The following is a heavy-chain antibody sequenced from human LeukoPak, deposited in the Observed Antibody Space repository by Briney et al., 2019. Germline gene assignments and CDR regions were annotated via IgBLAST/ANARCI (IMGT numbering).Heavy chain of an antibody. CDR2: IRYDGSNK. J-gene: IGHJ4*02. V-gene: IGHV3-30*02. CDR1: GFTFSSYG. CDR3: ARGIGRYYDPPN. Sequence: SGGSLRLSCAASGFTFSSYGMHWVRQAPGKGLEWVAFIRYDGSNKYYADSVKGRFTISRDNAKNSLYLQMNSLRAEDTAVYYCARGIGRYYDPPNWGQGTLVTVSS. D-gene: IGHD3-3*01.